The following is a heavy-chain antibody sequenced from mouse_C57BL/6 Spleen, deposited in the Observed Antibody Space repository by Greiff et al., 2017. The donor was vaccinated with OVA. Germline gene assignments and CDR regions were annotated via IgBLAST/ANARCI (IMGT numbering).Heavy chain of an antibody. J-gene: IGHJ3*01. Sequence: EVQVVESGGDLVKPGGSLKLSCAASGFTFSSYGMSWVRQTPDKRLEWVATISSGGSYTYYPDSVKGRFTISRDNAKNTLYLQMSSLKSEDTAMYYCARRGDAGCAYWGQGTLVTVSA. D-gene: IGHD3-3*01. V-gene: IGHV5-6*01. CDR1: GFTFSSYG. CDR3: ARRGDAGCAY. CDR2: ISSGGSYT.